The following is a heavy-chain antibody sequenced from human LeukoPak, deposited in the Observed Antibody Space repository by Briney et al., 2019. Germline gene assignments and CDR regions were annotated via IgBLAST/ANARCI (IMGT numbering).Heavy chain of an antibody. CDR3: ASISPYFDWSESLYNWFDP. J-gene: IGHJ5*02. D-gene: IGHD3-9*01. CDR1: GGSISSGDYY. Sequence: PSETLSLTCTVSGGSISSGDYYWSWIRQPPGKGLEWIGYIYYSGSTYYNPSLKSRVTISVDTSKNQFSLKLSSVTAADTAVYYCASISPYFDWSESLYNWFDPWGQGTLVTVSS. V-gene: IGHV4-30-4*08. CDR2: IYYSGST.